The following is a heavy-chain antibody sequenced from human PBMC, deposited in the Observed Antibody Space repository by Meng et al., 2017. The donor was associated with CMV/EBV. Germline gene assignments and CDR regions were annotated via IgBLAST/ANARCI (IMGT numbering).Heavy chain of an antibody. CDR2: ISYDGSNK. V-gene: IGHV3-30*19. CDR3: ARDLGFVDTAMVSVY. CDR1: GFTFSSYG. J-gene: IGHJ4*02. Sequence: GGSLRLSCAASGFTFSSYGMHWVRQAPGKGLEWVAVISYDGSNKYYADSVKGRFTISRDNSKNTLYLQMNSLRAEDTAVYYCARDLGFVDTAMVSVYWGQGTLVTVSS. D-gene: IGHD5-18*01.